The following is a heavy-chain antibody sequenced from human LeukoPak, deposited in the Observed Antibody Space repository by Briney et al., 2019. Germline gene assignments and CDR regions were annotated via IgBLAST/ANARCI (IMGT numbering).Heavy chain of an antibody. CDR1: GGSISSYY. Sequence: SETLSLTCTVSGGSISSYYWSWIRQPPGKGLEWIGYIYYSGSTNYNPSLKSRVTISVDTSKNQFSLKLSSVTAADTAVYYCARVYYSGYDKGIWFDPWGQGTLVTVSS. J-gene: IGHJ5*02. CDR2: IYYSGST. V-gene: IGHV4-59*01. CDR3: ARVYYSGYDKGIWFDP. D-gene: IGHD5-12*01.